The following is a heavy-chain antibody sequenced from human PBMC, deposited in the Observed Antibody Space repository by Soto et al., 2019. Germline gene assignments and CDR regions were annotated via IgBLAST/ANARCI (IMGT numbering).Heavy chain of an antibody. CDR2: IDNAGTDS. CDR3: ARGWFGPDV. CDR1: GFTFSGRS. V-gene: IGHV3-74*01. J-gene: IGHJ6*04. Sequence: EVQLVEAGGGLVQPGGSLRLSCAASGFTFSGRSMHWVRQAPGKGLVWVSGIDNAGTDSTYADSVKGRFTSSRDNAKKTLYLQMNILRVEDTAVYYCARGWFGPDVWGKGTTVTVSS. D-gene: IGHD3-10*01.